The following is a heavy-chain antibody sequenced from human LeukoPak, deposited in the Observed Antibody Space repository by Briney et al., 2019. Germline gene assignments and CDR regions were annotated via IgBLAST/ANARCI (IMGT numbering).Heavy chain of an antibody. V-gene: IGHV4-34*01. CDR1: GGSFSGYY. Sequence: SETLSLTCAVYGGSFSGYYWSWIRQPPGKGLEWIGEINHGGSTNYNPSLKSRVTISVDTSKNQFSLKLSSVTAADTAVYYCARGKRWLRFPQYFDYWGQGTLVTVSS. CDR3: ARGKRWLRFPQYFDY. J-gene: IGHJ4*02. D-gene: IGHD5-12*01. CDR2: INHGGST.